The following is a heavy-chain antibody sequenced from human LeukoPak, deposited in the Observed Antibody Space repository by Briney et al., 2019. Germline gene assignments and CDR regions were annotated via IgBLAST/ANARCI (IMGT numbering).Heavy chain of an antibody. CDR3: ARDHPGGAAANRGWFDP. V-gene: IGHV4-34*01. D-gene: IGHD6-13*01. CDR2: INHSGST. J-gene: IGHJ5*02. CDR1: GGSFSGYY. Sequence: SETLSLTCAVYGGSFSGYYWSWIRQPPGKGLEWIGEINHSGSTNYSPSLKSRVTISVDTSKNQFSLKLSSVTAADTAVYYCARDHPGGAAANRGWFDPWGQGTLVTVSS.